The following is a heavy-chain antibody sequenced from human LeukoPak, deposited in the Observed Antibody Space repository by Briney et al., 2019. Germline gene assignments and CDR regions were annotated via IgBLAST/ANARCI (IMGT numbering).Heavy chain of an antibody. CDR3: ARSSGIAARRSAFDI. CDR1: GYTFTSYG. CDR2: ISAYNGNT. J-gene: IGHJ3*02. Sequence: ASVKVSCKPSGYTFTSYGISWVRQAPGQGLEWMGWISAYNGNTNYAQKLQGRVTMTTDTSTSTAYMELRSLRSDDTAVYYCARSSGIAARRSAFDIWGQGTMVTVSS. D-gene: IGHD6-6*01. V-gene: IGHV1-18*01.